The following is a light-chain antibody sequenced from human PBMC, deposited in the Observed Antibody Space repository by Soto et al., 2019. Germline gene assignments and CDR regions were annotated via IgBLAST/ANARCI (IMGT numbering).Light chain of an antibody. CDR2: AAS. CDR1: QGISSY. CDR3: QKYYSYPFT. J-gene: IGKJ3*01. V-gene: IGKV1-8*01. Sequence: AIRMTQSPSSLSASTGDRVTITCRASQGISSYLAWYQQKPGKAPKLLIYAASTLQSGVQSRFSGSGSGTDFTLTISCLQSEDFATYYCQKYYSYPFTFGPGTKVDIK.